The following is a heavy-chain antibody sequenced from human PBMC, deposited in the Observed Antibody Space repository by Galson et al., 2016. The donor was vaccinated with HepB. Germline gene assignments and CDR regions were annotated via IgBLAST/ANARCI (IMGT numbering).Heavy chain of an antibody. J-gene: IGHJ4*02. CDR3: ARGVPYYDFWSGKPFDY. CDR2: INAGGSK. CDR1: GFNVSSNY. D-gene: IGHD3-3*01. Sequence: SLRLSCAASGFNVSSNYMNWVRQAPGKGLEWVSVINAGGSKYYADSVKGRFTISRDSSKNTLYFQMNSLRAEYTAMYYCARGVPYYDFWSGKPFDYWGQGTLVTVSS. V-gene: IGHV3-66*02.